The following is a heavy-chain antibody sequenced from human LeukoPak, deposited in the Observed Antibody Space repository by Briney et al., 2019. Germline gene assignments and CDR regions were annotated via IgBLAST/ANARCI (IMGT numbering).Heavy chain of an antibody. CDR1: GGSISSSSTAY. D-gene: IGHD2-15*01. CDR2: IHYSWTT. Sequence: SETLSLTCTVSGGSISSSSTAYWGWIRQSPGKGLEWIGSIHYSWTTYYNPTLKSPLTISVDTSKNQFSLKLRSVTAADTAVYYCARRAEVYCSGDRCYSFDDWGQGTLVTVSS. J-gene: IGHJ4*02. V-gene: IGHV4-39*01. CDR3: ARRAEVYCSGDRCYSFDD.